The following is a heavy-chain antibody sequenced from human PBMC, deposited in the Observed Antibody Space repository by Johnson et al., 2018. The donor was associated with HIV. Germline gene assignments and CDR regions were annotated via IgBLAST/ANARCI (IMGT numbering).Heavy chain of an antibody. CDR3: ARSSWGGSSLGAFDI. CDR2: ISYDGSNE. V-gene: IGHV3-30*03. D-gene: IGHD1-26*01. J-gene: IGHJ3*02. CDR1: GFTFSSYG. Sequence: QVQLVESGGGVVQPGGSLRLSCAASGFTFSSYGMHWVRQAPGKGLEWVALISYDGSNEYYGDSVKGRFSISRDNSKKKLYLQMNSLRPEDTAVYYCARSSWGGSSLGAFDIWGQGTMVTVSS.